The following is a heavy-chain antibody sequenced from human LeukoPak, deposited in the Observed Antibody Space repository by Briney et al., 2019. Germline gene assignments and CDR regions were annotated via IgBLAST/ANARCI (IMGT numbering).Heavy chain of an antibody. CDR2: ISYDGSNK. D-gene: IGHD3-22*01. Sequence: GGSLRLSCAASGFIFSSSGMHWVRQAPGKGLEWVAVISYDGSNKYYADSVKGRFTISRDNSKNTLYLQMNSLRAEDTAVYYCAKDARYRYYDSSGSLWGDTWGQGTLVTASS. CDR3: AKDARYRYYDSSGSLWGDT. J-gene: IGHJ5*02. V-gene: IGHV3-30*18. CDR1: GFIFSSSG.